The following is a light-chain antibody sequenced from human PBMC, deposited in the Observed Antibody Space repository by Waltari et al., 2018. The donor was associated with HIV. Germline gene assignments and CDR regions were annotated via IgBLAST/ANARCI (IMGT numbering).Light chain of an antibody. CDR1: NCNIGNNY. CDR3: GTWDGSLSAGGV. CDR2: HTD. J-gene: IGLJ3*02. V-gene: IGLV1-51*01. Sequence: QSVLTQPPSGSAATGQKVTISCSGSNCNIGNNYVSWYQELPGTAPKLLILHTDDRPPGIPDRCPGSKSGTSATLGITGLQTGHEADYYCGTWDGSLSAGGVFGGVTKLTVL.